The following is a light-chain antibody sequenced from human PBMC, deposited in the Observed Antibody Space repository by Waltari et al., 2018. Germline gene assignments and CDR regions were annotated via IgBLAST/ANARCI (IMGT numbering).Light chain of an antibody. CDR1: IGDGGNSDF. CDR2: EVF. V-gene: IGLV2-23*02. J-gene: IGLJ2*01. CDR3: CSYVQKDIWL. Sequence: QPALTQPASVSGAPGQSITISCTTTIGDGGNSDFVSWYQHHPGKVPKLLIYEVFKRPSNISHRLTGSRAGNTASLSISCLQADDGAHYYCCSYVQKDIWLFGRGTKVTVL.